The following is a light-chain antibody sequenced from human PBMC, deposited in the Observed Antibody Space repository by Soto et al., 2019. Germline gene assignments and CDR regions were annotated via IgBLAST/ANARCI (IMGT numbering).Light chain of an antibody. CDR3: SSYTTVRPLV. CDR1: SSDLGDYNS. V-gene: IGLV2-14*01. J-gene: IGLJ3*02. Sequence: QSALTQPASVSGSPGQSITISCTGTSSDLGDYNSVSWYQHHPGKAPKLMIYDVSHRPSGVSNRFSGSKSGNTAYLTISGRQTEDAADYYCSSYTTVRPLVFGEGTKVTVL. CDR2: DVS.